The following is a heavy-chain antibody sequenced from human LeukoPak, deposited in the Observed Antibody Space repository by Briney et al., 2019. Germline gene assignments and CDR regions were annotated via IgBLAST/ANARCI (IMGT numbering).Heavy chain of an antibody. Sequence: GASVKVSCKASGGTFSSYAISWVRQAPGQGLEWMGGIIPIFGTANYAQKFQGRVTITADKSTSTAYMELSSLRSEDTAVYYCARLRGAGSWYFDLWGRGTLVTVSS. CDR1: GGTFSSYA. CDR3: ARLRGAGSWYFDL. J-gene: IGHJ2*01. CDR2: IIPIFGTA. D-gene: IGHD3-10*01. V-gene: IGHV1-69*06.